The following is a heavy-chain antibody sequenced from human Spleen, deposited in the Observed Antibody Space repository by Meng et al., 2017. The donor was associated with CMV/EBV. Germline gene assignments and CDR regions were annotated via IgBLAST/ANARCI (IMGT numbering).Heavy chain of an antibody. D-gene: IGHD7-27*01. CDR2: TYYRSKWYN. V-gene: IGHV6-1*01. J-gene: IGHJ2*01. CDR3: ARTGDRGWYFDL. CDR1: WDSVSSNSAA. Sequence: SWDSVSSNSAAWNWIRQSPSRGLEWLGRTYYRSKWYNEYAVSVKSRITINPDTSKNQFSLQLNSVTPEDTAVYYCARTGDRGWYFDLWGRGTLVTVSS.